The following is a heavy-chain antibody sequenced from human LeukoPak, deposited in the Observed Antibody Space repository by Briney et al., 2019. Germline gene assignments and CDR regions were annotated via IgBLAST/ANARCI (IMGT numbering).Heavy chain of an antibody. CDR3: AKKSIAVAAGYYFDY. D-gene: IGHD6-19*01. V-gene: IGHV3-23*01. CDR2: ISGSGGST. CDR1: GFTFISSA. Sequence: GGSLRLSCAASGFTFISSAMSWVRQAPGKELEWVSAISGSGGSTYYADSVKGRFTISRDNSKNTLYLQMNSLRAEDTAVYYCAKKSIAVAAGYYFDYWGQGTLVTVSS. J-gene: IGHJ4*02.